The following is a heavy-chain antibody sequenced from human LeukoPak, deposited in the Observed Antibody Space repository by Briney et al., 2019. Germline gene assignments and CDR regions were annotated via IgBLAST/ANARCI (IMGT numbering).Heavy chain of an antibody. V-gene: IGHV3-7*01. J-gene: IGHJ4*02. CDR1: GFTFSSFY. CDR3: ARGGGDCDY. Sequence: PGGSLRLSCAASGFTFSSFYMTWVRQAPGKGLEWVATIKQDGSDKHYVDSVKGRFIISRDNAKNSLYLQMNSLRAEDTAVYYCARGGGDCDYWGQGTLVTVSS. CDR2: IKQDGSDK. D-gene: IGHD2-21*02.